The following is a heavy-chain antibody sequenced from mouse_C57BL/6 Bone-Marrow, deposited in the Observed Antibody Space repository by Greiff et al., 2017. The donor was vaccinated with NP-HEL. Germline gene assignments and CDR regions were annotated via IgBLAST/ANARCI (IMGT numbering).Heavy chain of an antibody. V-gene: IGHV5-9*01. CDR2: ISGGGGNT. J-gene: IGHJ3*01. CDR3: ARPSITTVVDAWFAY. CDR1: GFTFSSYT. D-gene: IGHD1-1*01. Sequence: EVMPVESGGGLVKPGGSLKLSCAASGFTFSSYTMSWVRQTPEKRLEWVATISGGGGNTYYPDSVKGRFTISRDNAKNTLYLQMSSLRSEDTALYYCARPSITTVVDAWFAYWGQGTLVTVSA.